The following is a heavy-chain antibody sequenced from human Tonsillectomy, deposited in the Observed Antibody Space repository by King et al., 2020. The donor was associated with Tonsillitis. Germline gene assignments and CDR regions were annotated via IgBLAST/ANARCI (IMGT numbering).Heavy chain of an antibody. CDR2: INPESTTT. D-gene: IGHD2-15*01. V-gene: IGHV3-74*01. CDR1: GFTFRTYW. J-gene: IGHJ5*02. Sequence: VQLVESGGGLVQPGGSLRLSCADSGFTFRTYWIHWIRQPPGRGLVWVARINPESTTTTYADSVKGRHTIFRDNAKNTAYLQMDSLRADDTAVYYCARGWREGFAPGGQGTLVTVSS. CDR3: ARGWREGFAP.